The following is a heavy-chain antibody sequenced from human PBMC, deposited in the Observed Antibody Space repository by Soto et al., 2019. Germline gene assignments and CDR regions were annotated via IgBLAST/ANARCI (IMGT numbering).Heavy chain of an antibody. Sequence: EVQLVESGGGLVLPGGSLRLPCEASGFTFGSYWMTWVRQAPGKGLEWVANIRQDGGKIDYVDSVKGRFTISRDNAKNSLYLQMNSLRAEDTAVYYCARWTVSANNWFDPWGQGTLVTVSS. CDR3: ARWTVSANNWFDP. V-gene: IGHV3-7*05. J-gene: IGHJ5*02. CDR1: GFTFGSYW. CDR2: IRQDGGKI. D-gene: IGHD2-8*01.